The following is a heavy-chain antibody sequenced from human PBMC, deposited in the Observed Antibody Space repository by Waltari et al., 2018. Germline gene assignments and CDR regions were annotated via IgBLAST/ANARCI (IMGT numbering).Heavy chain of an antibody. V-gene: IGHV1-24*01. J-gene: IGHJ3*02. D-gene: IGHD1-20*01. CDR3: ATDLYNWNGDAFDI. CDR1: GYTLTELY. CDR2: FVPEDGET. Sequence: QVQLVQYGAEVKKPGASVKVSCKVSGYTLTELYMHWVRQAPGKGLEWMGGFVPEDGETLYAQECQGRVAMTEDTSTDTAYMELSSLRSEDTAVYYCATDLYNWNGDAFDIWGHGTMVTVSS.